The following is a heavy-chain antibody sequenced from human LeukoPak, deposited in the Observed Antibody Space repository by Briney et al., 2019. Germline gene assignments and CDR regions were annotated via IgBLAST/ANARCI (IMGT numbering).Heavy chain of an antibody. V-gene: IGHV1-2*02. J-gene: IGHJ6*02. D-gene: IGHD3-3*01. CDR1: GYTFTGYY. Sequence: ASVKVSCKASGYTFTGYYMHWVRQAPGQGLEWMGWINPNSGGTNYGQKFQGRVTMTRDTSISTAYMELSRLRSDDTAVYYCARGPPTIFGVVIMDYYYGMDVWGQGTTVTVSS. CDR3: ARGPPTIFGVVIMDYYYGMDV. CDR2: INPNSGGT.